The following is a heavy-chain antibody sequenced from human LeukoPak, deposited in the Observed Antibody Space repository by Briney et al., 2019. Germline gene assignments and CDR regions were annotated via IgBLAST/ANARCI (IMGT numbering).Heavy chain of an antibody. V-gene: IGHV3-23*01. J-gene: IGHJ3*02. Sequence: GGSRRPSCAPAVLSLSIVAMWCGRPPPEEGLGWVSAISGGVGSTYYGDSVRGRSTPSRDNSKKTPYLQINSVRAAHTPLYYRAKGRNGNVFDIWGQGTMVTVSS. D-gene: IGHD1-14*01. CDR3: AKGRNGNVFDI. CDR2: ISGGVGST. CDR1: VLSLSIVA.